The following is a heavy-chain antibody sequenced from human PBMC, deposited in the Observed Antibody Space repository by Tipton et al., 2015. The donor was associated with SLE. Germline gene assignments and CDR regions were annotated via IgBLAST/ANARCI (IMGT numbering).Heavy chain of an antibody. CDR1: GGPISSYY. V-gene: IGHV4-59*01. CDR3: ARDRGWSTAMDQNWFDP. Sequence: TLSLTCTVSGGPISSYYWSWIRQPPGKGLEWIGYIFYSGRTNYNPSLKSRVTISVDTSKNQFSLKLSSVTAADTAVYYCARDRGWSTAMDQNWFDPWGQGTRVTVSS. D-gene: IGHD5-18*01. J-gene: IGHJ5*02. CDR2: IFYSGRT.